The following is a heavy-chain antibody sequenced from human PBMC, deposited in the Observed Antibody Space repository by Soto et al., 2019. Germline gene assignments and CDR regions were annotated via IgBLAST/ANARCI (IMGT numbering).Heavy chain of an antibody. D-gene: IGHD4-17*01. J-gene: IGHJ3*02. Sequence: SETLSLTCTVSGGSISSYYWSWIRQPPGKGLEWIGYIYYSGSTNYNPSLKSRVTISVDTSKNQFSLKLSSVTAADTAVYYCARRLTVTFDAFDIWGQGTMVTVS. CDR1: GGSISSYY. CDR2: IYYSGST. V-gene: IGHV4-59*08. CDR3: ARRLTVTFDAFDI.